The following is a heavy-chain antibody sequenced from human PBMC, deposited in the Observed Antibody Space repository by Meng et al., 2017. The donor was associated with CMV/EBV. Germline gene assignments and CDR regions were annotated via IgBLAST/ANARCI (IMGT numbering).Heavy chain of an antibody. J-gene: IGHJ4*02. V-gene: IGHV4-30-4*08. D-gene: IGHD2/OR15-2a*01. CDR3: ARTGEYPTFDY. Sequence: QVPPQVSGPCLLNPSQTLSLTCTVSSGSISSGDYYWSWSRQPPGKGLEWIGYIYYSGSTYYNPSLKSRVTISVDTSKNQFSLKLSSVTAADTAVYYCARTGEYPTFDYWGQGTLVTVSS. CDR1: SGSISSGDYY. CDR2: IYYSGST.